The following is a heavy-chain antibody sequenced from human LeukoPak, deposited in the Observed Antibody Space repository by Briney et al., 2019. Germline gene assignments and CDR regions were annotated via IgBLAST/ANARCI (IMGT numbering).Heavy chain of an antibody. Sequence: SEALSLTFTVSGGSLSSYYWSWIRQPAGKGLEWFGRIYTSGSTNYNPSLKSRVTMSVDTSKNQFSLKLSSVTAADTAVYYCARGDIVVAPAALDVWGKGTTVTVSS. V-gene: IGHV4-4*07. CDR3: ARGDIVVAPAALDV. CDR1: GGSLSSYY. J-gene: IGHJ6*04. CDR2: IYTSGST. D-gene: IGHD2-2*01.